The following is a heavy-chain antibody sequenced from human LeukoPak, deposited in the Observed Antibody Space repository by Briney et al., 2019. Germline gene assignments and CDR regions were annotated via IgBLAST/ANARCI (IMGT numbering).Heavy chain of an antibody. V-gene: IGHV4-39*01. J-gene: IGHJ4*02. CDR3: ARSSGYYFGSGYFDY. CDR1: GGSISSGTYY. CDR2: IYFSGSA. D-gene: IGHD3-10*01. Sequence: PSGTLSLTCTVSGGSISSGTYYWGWIRQPPGKGLEWVGTIYFSGSAYYNPSLKSRLTISVDTSKNQFSLNLNSVTAADTAVYFCARSSGYYFGSGYFDYWGQGALVTVSS.